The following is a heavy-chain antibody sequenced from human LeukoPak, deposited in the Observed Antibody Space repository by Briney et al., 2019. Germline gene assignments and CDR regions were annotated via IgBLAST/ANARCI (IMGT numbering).Heavy chain of an antibody. CDR2: IYYSGST. V-gene: IGHV4-39*01. J-gene: IGHJ4*02. Sequence: SETLSLTCTVSGGSISSSSYYWGWIRQPPGKGLERIGSIYYSGSTYYNPSLKSRVTISVDTSKNQFSLKLSSVTAADTAVYYCAINPGGIAAAGTEWGQGTLVTVSS. CDR3: AINPGGIAAAGTE. D-gene: IGHD6-13*01. CDR1: GGSISSSSYY.